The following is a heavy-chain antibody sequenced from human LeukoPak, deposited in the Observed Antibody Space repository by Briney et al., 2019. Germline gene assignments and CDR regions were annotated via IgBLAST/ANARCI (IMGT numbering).Heavy chain of an antibody. CDR2: IKQDGSEK. V-gene: IGHV3-7*01. J-gene: IGHJ2*01. Sequence: GGSLRLSCAASGFIFSNYYMNWVRQAPGKGLEWVANIKQDGSEKNYVDSVKGRFTSSRDNAKNSLFLQMNRLRVEDSAVYYCARGYWNFGLWGRGTQVTVSS. CDR3: ARGYWNFGL. CDR1: GFIFSNYY.